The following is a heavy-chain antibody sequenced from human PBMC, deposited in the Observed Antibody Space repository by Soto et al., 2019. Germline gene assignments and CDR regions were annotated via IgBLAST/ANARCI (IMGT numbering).Heavy chain of an antibody. CDR1: GFTFSSYD. CDR3: ARGWLATGGTLSYMDV. J-gene: IGHJ6*03. D-gene: IGHD6-13*01. CDR2: IGTDGDT. V-gene: IGHV3-13*01. Sequence: EEQLVESGGGLVQPGGSLRLSCAASGFTFSSYDMHWVRQATVKGLEWVSGIGTDGDTYYLGSVKGRFTISRENAKNSFYLQMNSLRGGDTAVYYCARGWLATGGTLSYMDVWGKGTTVTVSS.